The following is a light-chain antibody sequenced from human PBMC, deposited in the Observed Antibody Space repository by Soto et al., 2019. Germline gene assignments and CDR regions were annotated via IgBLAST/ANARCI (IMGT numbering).Light chain of an antibody. V-gene: IGLV2-14*01. Sequence: QSVLTQPASVSGSPGQSITISCTGTSSDVGAYNYVSWYQHHPGKVPKLLIYEVTNRPSGVSDRFSGSKSGNTASLTISGLQAEDEAMYFCSSSTNTNTLVIFGGGTKVTVL. J-gene: IGLJ2*01. CDR3: SSSTNTNTLVI. CDR2: EVT. CDR1: SSDVGAYNY.